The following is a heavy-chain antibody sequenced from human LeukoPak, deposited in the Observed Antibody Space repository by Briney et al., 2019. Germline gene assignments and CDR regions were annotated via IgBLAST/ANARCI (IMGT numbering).Heavy chain of an antibody. D-gene: IGHD4-17*01. CDR3: ATDLYGDYRVFDY. CDR1: GYTLTELS. CDR2: FDPEDGET. Sequence: ASVKVPCKVSGYTLTELSMHWVRQAPGKGLEWMGGFDPEDGETIYAQKFQGRVTMTEDTSTDTAYMELSSLRSEDTAVYYCATDLYGDYRVFDYWGQGTLVTVSS. V-gene: IGHV1-24*01. J-gene: IGHJ4*02.